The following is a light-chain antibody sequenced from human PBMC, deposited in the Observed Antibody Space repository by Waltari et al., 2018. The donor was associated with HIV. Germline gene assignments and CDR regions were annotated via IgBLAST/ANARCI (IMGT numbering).Light chain of an antibody. CDR3: QSYDNSLSGHWR. V-gene: IGLV1-40*01. CDR2: GNT. Sequence: QSVLTQPPSLSGAPGQRVTISCTGSSSNIGAGYDVHWYQQLPGTAPKLLIYGNTNRPSGVPDRFSASKSGTSASLAITGLQAEDEGTYYCQSYDNSLSGHWRFGGGTKLTVL. J-gene: IGLJ3*02. CDR1: SSNIGAGYD.